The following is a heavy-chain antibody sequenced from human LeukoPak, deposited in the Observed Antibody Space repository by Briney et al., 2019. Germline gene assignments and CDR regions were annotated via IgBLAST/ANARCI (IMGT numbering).Heavy chain of an antibody. CDR2: INPSGGST. J-gene: IGHJ5*02. CDR1: GYTFTSYY. CDR3: ARDKANYYDRPRQINWFDP. V-gene: IGHV1-46*01. D-gene: IGHD3-22*01. Sequence: ASVKVSCKASGYTFTSYYMHWVRQAPGQGLEWMGIINPSGGSTSYAQKFQGRVTMTRDMSTSTVYMELSSLRSEDTAVYYCARDKANYYDRPRQINWFDPWGQGTLVTVSS.